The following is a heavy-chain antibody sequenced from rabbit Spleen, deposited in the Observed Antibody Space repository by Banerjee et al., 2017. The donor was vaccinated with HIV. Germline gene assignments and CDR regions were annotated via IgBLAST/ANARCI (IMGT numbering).Heavy chain of an antibody. V-gene: IGHV1S45*01. CDR1: GFSFSSSYD. CDR3: ARDLAAWNSGSYAFNL. J-gene: IGHJ4*01. Sequence: QEQLVESGGGLVKPGASLTLTCTASGFSFSSSYDICWVRQAPGKGPECIACIYNGDGSTYYASWVNGRFTVSKTSSTTVTLQMTSLTGADTATYFCARDLAAWNSGSYAFNLWGQGTLVTVS. D-gene: IGHD1-1*01. CDR2: IYNGDGST.